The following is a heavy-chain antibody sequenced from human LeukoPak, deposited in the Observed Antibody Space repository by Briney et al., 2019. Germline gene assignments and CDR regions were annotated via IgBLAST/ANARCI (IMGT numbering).Heavy chain of an antibody. Sequence: SETLSLTCTVSGDSISTSNSYWGWIRQPPGKGLEWIGSIYYSGSTYYNPSLKSRVTISVDTSKNQFSLKLSSVTAADTAVYYCATGSGWKEIDYWGQGTLVTVSS. J-gene: IGHJ4*02. D-gene: IGHD6-19*01. CDR3: ATGSGWKEIDY. V-gene: IGHV4-39*01. CDR2: IYYSGST. CDR1: GDSISTSNSY.